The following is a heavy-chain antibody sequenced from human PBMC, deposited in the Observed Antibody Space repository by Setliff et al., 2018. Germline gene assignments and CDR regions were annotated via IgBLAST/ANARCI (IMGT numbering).Heavy chain of an antibody. V-gene: IGHV4-30-4*08. J-gene: IGHJ4*02. CDR3: ARESRSYYDNLGTLDY. D-gene: IGHD3-22*01. CDR2: IYSSGST. Sequence: SETLSLTCTVSGGSISSGDYYWSWIRQPPGKGLEWIGYIYSSGSTYYNPSLKSRVSISVDTSKDQFSLKRSSVTAADTAVYDGARESRSYYDNLGTLDYWGQGTLVTVSS. CDR1: GGSISSGDYY.